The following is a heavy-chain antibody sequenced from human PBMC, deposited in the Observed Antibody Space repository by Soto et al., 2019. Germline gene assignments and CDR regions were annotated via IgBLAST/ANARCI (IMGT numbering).Heavy chain of an antibody. V-gene: IGHV1-69*08. CDR2: IIPILGIA. Sequence: QVQLVQSGAEVKKPGSSVKVSCKASGGTFSSYTISWVRQAPGQGLEWMGRIIPILGIANYAQKFQGRVTITAEKATSTAYMELSSLRSEDTAVYYCARERGVTMVRGVAPCDYWGQGTLVTVSS. CDR3: ARERGVTMVRGVAPCDY. J-gene: IGHJ4*02. CDR1: GGTFSSYT. D-gene: IGHD3-10*01.